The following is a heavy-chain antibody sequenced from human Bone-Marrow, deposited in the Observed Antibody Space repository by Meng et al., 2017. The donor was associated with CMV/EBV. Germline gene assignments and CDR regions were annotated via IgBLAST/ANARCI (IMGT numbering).Heavy chain of an antibody. D-gene: IGHD2-2*01. V-gene: IGHV4-38-2*02. J-gene: IGHJ6*02. CDR2: IYDTGAT. Sequence: GSLRLSCTVSGYSISTGYFWGWIRQSPGKGLEWIGIYDTGATYYNPSLKSRVAISVDTSERQFPLKVSAVTAADTAIYYCVRHIIVVPARGYGVVVWGQGTTVTVSS. CDR1: GYSISTGYF. CDR3: VRHIIVVPARGYGVVV.